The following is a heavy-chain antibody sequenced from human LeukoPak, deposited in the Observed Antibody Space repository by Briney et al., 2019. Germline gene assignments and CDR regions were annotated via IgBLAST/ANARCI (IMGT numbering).Heavy chain of an antibody. V-gene: IGHV4-4*07. J-gene: IGHJ4*02. CDR1: GGSISSYY. D-gene: IGHD5-18*01. Sequence: SETLSLACTVSGGSISSYYWSWIRQPARKGLEWIGRIYTSGSTNYNPSLKSRVTMSVDTSKNQFSLKLSAVTAADTAVYYCTREGYSSPDYWGQGTLVTVSS. CDR3: TREGYSSPDY. CDR2: IYTSGST.